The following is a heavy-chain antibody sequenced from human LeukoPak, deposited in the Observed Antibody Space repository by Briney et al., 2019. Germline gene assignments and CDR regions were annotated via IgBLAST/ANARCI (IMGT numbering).Heavy chain of an antibody. D-gene: IGHD3-3*01. CDR2: INPSGGST. Sequence: ASVKVSCKASGYTFTGYYMHWVRQAPGQGLEWMGIINPSGGSTSYAQKFQGRVTMTRDMSTSTVYMELSSLRSEDTAVYYCARESLGVTIFGVVLQVDSMDVWGKGTTVTVSS. J-gene: IGHJ6*03. CDR1: GYTFTGYY. CDR3: ARESLGVTIFGVVLQVDSMDV. V-gene: IGHV1-46*01.